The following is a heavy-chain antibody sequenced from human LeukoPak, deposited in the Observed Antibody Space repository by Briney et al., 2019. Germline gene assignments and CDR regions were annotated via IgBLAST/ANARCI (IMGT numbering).Heavy chain of an antibody. Sequence: SETLSLTWTVSGGSISSYYWSWIRQPAGKGLEWIGRIYTSGSTNYNPSLKSRVTMSVDTSKNQFSLKLSSVTAADTAVYYCAREVVFVSAAMAYYYYYMDVWGKGTTVTVSS. CDR3: AREVVFVSAAMAYYYYYMDV. CDR2: IYTSGST. V-gene: IGHV4-4*07. J-gene: IGHJ6*03. D-gene: IGHD2-2*01. CDR1: GGSISSYY.